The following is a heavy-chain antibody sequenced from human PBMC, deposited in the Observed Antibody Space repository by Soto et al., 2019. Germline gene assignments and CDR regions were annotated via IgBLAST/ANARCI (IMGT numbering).Heavy chain of an antibody. V-gene: IGHV4-59*08. CDR1: GGSISSYY. J-gene: IGHJ3*02. CDR2: IYYTGST. D-gene: IGHD3-16*01. Sequence: QVQLQESGPGLVKPSETLSLTCTVSGGSISSYYWCWIRQPPGKGLEWIGYIYYTGSTNYNPYLTGSVTISVDTSQIQFSLKPSSVTDAGMAVYYCARRWGDAFDIWGQGTMVTVSS. CDR3: ARRWGDAFDI.